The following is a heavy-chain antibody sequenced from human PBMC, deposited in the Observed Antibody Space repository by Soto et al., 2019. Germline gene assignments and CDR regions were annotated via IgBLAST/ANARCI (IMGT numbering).Heavy chain of an antibody. D-gene: IGHD4-4*01. Sequence: GGSLRLSCAASGFTFSSYDMHWVRQATGKGLEWVSAIGTAGDTYYPGSVKGRFTISRENAKNSLYLQMNSLRAGDTAVYYCARGAYSNYLSAYYYYMDVWGKGTTVTVSS. J-gene: IGHJ6*03. CDR1: GFTFSSYD. CDR3: ARGAYSNYLSAYYYYMDV. V-gene: IGHV3-13*01. CDR2: IGTAGDT.